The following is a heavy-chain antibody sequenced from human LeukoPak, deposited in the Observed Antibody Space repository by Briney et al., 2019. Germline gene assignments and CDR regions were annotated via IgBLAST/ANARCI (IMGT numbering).Heavy chain of an antibody. CDR1: KFTFNDYA. V-gene: IGHV3-9*01. J-gene: IGHJ5*02. CDR2: ISWNSDNI. Sequence: GGSLRLSCAASKFTFNDYAMHWVRQAPGKGLEWVSGISWNSDNIGCADSVRGRFTISRDNAKNSLYLQMNSLKTEDTAVYYCAKDISSDYDDGGWFDPWGQGTLVAVSS. CDR3: AKDISSDYDDGGWFDP. D-gene: IGHD5-12*01.